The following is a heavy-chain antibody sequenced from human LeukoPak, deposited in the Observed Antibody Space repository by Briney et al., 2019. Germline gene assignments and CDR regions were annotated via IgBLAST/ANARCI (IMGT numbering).Heavy chain of an antibody. CDR2: VKGKTDGGTT. V-gene: IGHV3-15*01. J-gene: IGHJ4*02. D-gene: IGHD7-27*01. Sequence: GGSLRLSCAASGFTFTNAWMSWVRQAPGKGLEWVGRVKGKTDGGTTGYAAPVKGRFTISRDDSKNTMYLQTNSLKTEDTAMYYCTTHILTGDFDYWGQGTLVTVSS. CDR1: GFTFTNAW. CDR3: TTHILTGDFDY.